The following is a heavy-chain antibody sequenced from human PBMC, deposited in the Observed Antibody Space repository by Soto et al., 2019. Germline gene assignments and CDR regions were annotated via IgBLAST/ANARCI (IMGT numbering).Heavy chain of an antibody. CDR3: ARAPSGSYPEFDY. Sequence: GGSLILSCASSGFPFSSYVMHLVRPAPGEGQGLGAAIWDERSNRYDAGSGRGPYNINRDNSRKILFLQMNSLRPDDTAVYYCARAPSGSYPEFDYWGQGTLVTVSS. V-gene: IGHV3-33*02. J-gene: IGHJ4*02. D-gene: IGHD1-26*01. CDR1: GFPFSSYV. CDR2: IWDERSNR.